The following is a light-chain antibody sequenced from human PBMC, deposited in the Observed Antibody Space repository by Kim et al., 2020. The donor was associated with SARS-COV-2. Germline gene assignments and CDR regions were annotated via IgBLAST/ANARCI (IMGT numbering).Light chain of an antibody. V-gene: IGKV1-9*01. CDR3: QQLEYYPIT. J-gene: IGKJ5*01. CDR1: QGIGSY. CDR2: AAS. Sequence: ASVGDRVTISCRASQGIGSYLAWYQQKPGKAPKLLIYAASTLQSGVPSRFSGSGSETDFTLTITSLQPEDFATYYCQQLEYYPITFGQGTRLEIK.